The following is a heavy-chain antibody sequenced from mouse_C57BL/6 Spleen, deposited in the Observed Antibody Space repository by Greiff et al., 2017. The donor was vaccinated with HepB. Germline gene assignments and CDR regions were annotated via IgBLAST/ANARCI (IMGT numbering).Heavy chain of an antibody. CDR3: ARGSYDYDENFAY. CDR2: IDPSDSET. D-gene: IGHD2-4*01. CDR1: GYTFTSYW. Sequence: QVQLQQPGAELVRPGSSVKLSCKASGYTFTSYWIHWVKQRPIQGLEWIGNIDPSDSETHYNQKFKDKATLTVDKSSSTAYMQLSSLTSEDSAVYYCARGSYDYDENFAYWGQGTLVTVSA. J-gene: IGHJ3*01. V-gene: IGHV1-52*01.